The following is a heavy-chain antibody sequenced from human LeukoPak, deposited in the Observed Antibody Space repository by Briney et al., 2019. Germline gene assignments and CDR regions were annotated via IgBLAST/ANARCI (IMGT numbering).Heavy chain of an antibody. CDR1: GFTFSSYA. Sequence: PGGSLRLSCAASGFTFSSYAMSWVRQAPGKGLEWVSAISGSGGSTYYVDSVKGRFTISRDNSKNTLYLQMNSLRAEDTAVYYCAEGRDIVVVPAGSFDYWGQGTLVTVSS. J-gene: IGHJ4*02. V-gene: IGHV3-23*01. D-gene: IGHD2-2*01. CDR3: AEGRDIVVVPAGSFDY. CDR2: ISGSGGST.